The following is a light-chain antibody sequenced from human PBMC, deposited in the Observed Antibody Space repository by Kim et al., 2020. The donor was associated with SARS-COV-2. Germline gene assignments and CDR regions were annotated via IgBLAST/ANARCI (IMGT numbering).Light chain of an antibody. CDR3: YQYRYFPRT. CDR1: RRVSGN. CDR2: GAS. Sequence: VSPGEKTTLSCCADRRVSGNLSWCQQKPGQAPRLLLYGASTSGASGPAEFSSGGAWAEFILTISRLLSEDYAVYYYYQYRYFPRTFGRGTKVDIK. V-gene: IGKV3-15*01. J-gene: IGKJ4*01.